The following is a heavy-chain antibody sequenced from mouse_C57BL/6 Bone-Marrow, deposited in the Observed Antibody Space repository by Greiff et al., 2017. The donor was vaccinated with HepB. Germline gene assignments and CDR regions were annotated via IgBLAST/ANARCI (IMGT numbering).Heavy chain of an antibody. J-gene: IGHJ2*01. Sequence: VQLQQSGAELVRPGASVTLSCKASGYTFTDYEMHWVKQTPVHGLEWIGAIDPETGGTAYNQKFKGKAILTADKSSSTAYMELRSLTSEDSAVYYCTRSGPYYYGSSLDYWGQGTTLTVSS. V-gene: IGHV1-15*01. D-gene: IGHD1-1*01. CDR1: GYTFTDYE. CDR3: TRSGPYYYGSSLDY. CDR2: IDPETGGT.